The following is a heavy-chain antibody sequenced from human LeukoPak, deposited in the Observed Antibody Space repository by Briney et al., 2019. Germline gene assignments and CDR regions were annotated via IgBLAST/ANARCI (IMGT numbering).Heavy chain of an antibody. V-gene: IGHV4-38-2*02. D-gene: IGHD5-18*01. Sequence: SETLSLICTVSGYSISSGYYWGWLRQPPGKGLEWIGSIYHSGSTNYNPSLKSRVTISVDTSKNQFSLKLRSVTAADTAVYYCARTTEGGYTYGYFYYYYMDVWGKGTTVTISS. J-gene: IGHJ6*03. CDR1: GYSISSGYY. CDR2: IYHSGST. CDR3: ARTTEGGYTYGYFYYYYMDV.